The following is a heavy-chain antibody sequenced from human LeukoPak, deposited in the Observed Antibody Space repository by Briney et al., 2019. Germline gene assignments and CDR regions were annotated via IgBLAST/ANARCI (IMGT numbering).Heavy chain of an antibody. V-gene: IGHV1-69*05. CDR3: ARQFYGSGSFSEYFQH. J-gene: IGHJ1*01. CDR2: IIPIFGTA. CDR1: GGTFSSYA. D-gene: IGHD3-10*01. Sequence: SVKVSCKASGGTFSSYAISWVRRAPGQGLEWMGRIIPIFGTANYAQKFQGRVTITTGESTSTAYMELSSLRSEDTAVYYCARQFYGSGSFSEYFQHWGQGTLVTVSS.